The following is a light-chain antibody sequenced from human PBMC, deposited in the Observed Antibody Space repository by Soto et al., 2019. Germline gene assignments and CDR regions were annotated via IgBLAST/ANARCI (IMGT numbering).Light chain of an antibody. CDR1: QSVSRK. CDR3: QEYNNWPPMYT. J-gene: IGKJ2*01. CDR2: DTS. Sequence: EMVMTQSPATLSVSPGERATLSCRASQSVSRKLAWYQQRPGQAPRFLVYDTSTRATGIPGRFSGRGSGTDFTLTISGLQSEDFAVYYCQEYNNWPPMYTFGQGTKLEIK. V-gene: IGKV3-15*01.